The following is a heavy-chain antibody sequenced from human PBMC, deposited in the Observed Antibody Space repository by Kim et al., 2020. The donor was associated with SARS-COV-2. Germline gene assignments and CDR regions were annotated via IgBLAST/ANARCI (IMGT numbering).Heavy chain of an antibody. V-gene: IGHV3-21*01. Sequence: EDQLKARFTISRDHAKNSLYLQMNSLRAEDTAVYYCARGVRGVSNWFDPWGQGTLVTVSS. CDR3: ARGVRGVSNWFDP. D-gene: IGHD3-10*01. J-gene: IGHJ5*02.